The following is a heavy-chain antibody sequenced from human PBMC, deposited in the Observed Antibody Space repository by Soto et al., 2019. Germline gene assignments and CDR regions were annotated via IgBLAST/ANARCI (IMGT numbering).Heavy chain of an antibody. Sequence: ASVKVSCKASGYTFTVYYMHWVRQAPGQGLEWMGWINPKSGGTMYPQKFQGRVTMTWDTSISTAYMALTRLRSDDTAVYYCARDLAKGGGSAGFGYWGQGTLVTVSS. CDR2: INPKSGGT. V-gene: IGHV1-2*02. CDR3: ARDLAKGGGSAGFGY. J-gene: IGHJ4*02. CDR1: GYTFTVYY. D-gene: IGHD1-26*01.